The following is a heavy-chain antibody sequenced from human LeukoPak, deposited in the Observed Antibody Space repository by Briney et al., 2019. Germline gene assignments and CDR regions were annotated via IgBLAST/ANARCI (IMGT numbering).Heavy chain of an antibody. CDR2: MNPNSGNT. CDR3: ARARVLRFLEWFPGLDP. D-gene: IGHD3-3*01. CDR1: GYTFTSCD. Sequence: ASVKVSCKASGYTFTSCDINWVRQATGQGLEWMGWMNPNSGNTGYAQKFQGRVTMTRNTSISTAYMELSSLRSEDTAVYYCARARVLRFLEWFPGLDPWGQGTLVTVSS. V-gene: IGHV1-8*01. J-gene: IGHJ5*02.